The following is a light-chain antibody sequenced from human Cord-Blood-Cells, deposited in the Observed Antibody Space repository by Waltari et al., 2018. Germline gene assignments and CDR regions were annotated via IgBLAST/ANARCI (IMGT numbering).Light chain of an antibody. CDR3: QQYGSSPRT. CDR1: QSVSSSY. Sequence: EIVLTPSPATLALSPGERATLSCGARQSVSSSYFAWDQQKPGLAPRLLIYDASSRATGIPDRFSGSGSGTDFTLTISRLEPEDFAVYYCQQYGSSPRTFGQGTKVEIK. CDR2: DAS. V-gene: IGKV3D-20*01. J-gene: IGKJ1*01.